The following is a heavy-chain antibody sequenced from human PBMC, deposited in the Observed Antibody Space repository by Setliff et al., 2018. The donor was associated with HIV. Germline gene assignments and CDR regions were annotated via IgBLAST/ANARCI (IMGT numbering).Heavy chain of an antibody. CDR3: ATRRFVTGLMTSSGAFEM. V-gene: IGHV4-38-2*01. Sequence: SETLSLTCDVSGFSISSRYYWGWISQSPGKGLEWIGNIYHTGSSYYNPSLNDRATISLDTSKNQFSLKLTSVTAADTGVYYCATRRFVTGLMTSSGAFEMWGQGTMVTVSS. CDR2: IYHTGSS. D-gene: IGHD2-8*01. CDR1: GFSISSRYY. J-gene: IGHJ3*02.